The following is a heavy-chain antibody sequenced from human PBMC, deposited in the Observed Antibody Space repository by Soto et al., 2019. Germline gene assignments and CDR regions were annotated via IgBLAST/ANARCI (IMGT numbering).Heavy chain of an antibody. D-gene: IGHD3-22*01. CDR3: ARAGGYSFGNYLQRAIHY. CDR1: GGLTSRCD. J-gene: IGHJ4*02. Sequence: SQYRSVRCSGSGGLTSRCDWLGCRLLRGKEVEWIGYIYYSGSTTYNPSLKSRVTISVDTSKNQFSLKLRSVTAADTAVYYCARAGGYSFGNYLQRAIHYWGTALLGTVFS. CDR2: IYYSGST. V-gene: IGHV4-59*01.